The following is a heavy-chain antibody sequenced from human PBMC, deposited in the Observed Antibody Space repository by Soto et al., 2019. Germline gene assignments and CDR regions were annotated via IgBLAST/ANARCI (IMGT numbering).Heavy chain of an antibody. V-gene: IGHV3-21*01. CDR1: GFTFRSFT. CDR2: ISSNIAYI. J-gene: IGHJ5*02. Sequence: GGSLRLSCAASGFTFRSFTMNWVRQAPGKGLEWVSTISSNIAYIYYTDALRGRFTISRDNAKNSLHLQMNSLRAEDTAVYYCTRDASRDSSARGWFAPWGPGTLVT. CDR3: TRDASRDSSARGWFAP. D-gene: IGHD6-13*01.